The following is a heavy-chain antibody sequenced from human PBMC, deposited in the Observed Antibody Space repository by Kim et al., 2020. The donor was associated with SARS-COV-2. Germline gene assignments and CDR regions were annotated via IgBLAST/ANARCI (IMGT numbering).Heavy chain of an antibody. D-gene: IGHD6-13*01. CDR2: IKSETDGGTT. V-gene: IGHV3-15*01. Sequence: GGSLRLSCAASGFTFNKAWMNWVRQAPGKGLEWVGLIKSETDGGTTDYATPVKGRFTISRDDSESTLYLQMNSLKTEDTAMYYCTTARIAAGGHYYYYGMEVWGQGTTVTVSS. CDR3: TTARIAAGGHYYYYGMEV. CDR1: GFTFNKAW. J-gene: IGHJ6*02.